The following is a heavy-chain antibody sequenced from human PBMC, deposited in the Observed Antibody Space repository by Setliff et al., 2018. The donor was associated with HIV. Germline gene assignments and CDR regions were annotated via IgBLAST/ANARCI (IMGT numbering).Heavy chain of an antibody. Sequence: ASVKVSCKISGYTLTELFIHWVRQAPGKGLEWMANFDPEDGETFYAQKFQGRLTMTEDTSTDTAYMEPSSLRADDTSMYYCATDHGNSSTWYSESFQHWGQGTVVTVSS. V-gene: IGHV1-24*01. CDR2: FDPEDGET. CDR3: ATDHGNSSTWYSESFQH. D-gene: IGHD6-13*01. CDR1: GYTLTELF. J-gene: IGHJ1*01.